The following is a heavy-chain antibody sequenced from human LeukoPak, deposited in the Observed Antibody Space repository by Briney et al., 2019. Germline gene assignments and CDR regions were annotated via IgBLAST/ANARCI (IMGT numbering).Heavy chain of an antibody. Sequence: ASVKVSCKASGGTFSSYAISWVRQAPGQGLEWMGGIIPTFGTANYAQKFQGRVTITTDESTSTAYMELSSLRSEDTAVYYCARDLYLPETAPGLDYWGQGTLVTVSS. CDR3: ARDLYLPETAPGLDY. CDR1: GGTFSSYA. D-gene: IGHD6-13*01. CDR2: IIPTFGTA. V-gene: IGHV1-69*05. J-gene: IGHJ4*02.